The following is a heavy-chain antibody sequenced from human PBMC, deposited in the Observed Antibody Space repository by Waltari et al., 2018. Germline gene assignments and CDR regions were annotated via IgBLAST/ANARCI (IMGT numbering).Heavy chain of an antibody. J-gene: IGHJ4*02. D-gene: IGHD2-15*01. CDR1: GDTISRTSYY. CDR2: FVYNANT. Sequence: QLHLQESGPGLVKPSETLYLTCSVSGDTISRTSYYWGWIRQHPGKGLEWIGSFVYNANTYYNPSLKSRVSISVDTSKNHFSLQLMSVTAADTAIYYCARPGRVGGGSLMALDYWGQGTLVTVSS. CDR3: ARPGRVGGGSLMALDY. V-gene: IGHV4-39*02.